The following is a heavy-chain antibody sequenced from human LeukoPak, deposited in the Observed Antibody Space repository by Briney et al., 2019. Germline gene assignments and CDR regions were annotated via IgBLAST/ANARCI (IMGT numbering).Heavy chain of an antibody. CDR3: ARDKHYYDSSGYDPFDY. CDR1: GFTFSSYW. D-gene: IGHD3-22*01. J-gene: IGHJ4*02. Sequence: PGGSLRLSCAASGFTFSSYWMSWVRQAPGKGLEWVANIKQDESERYYVDSVKGRFTISRDNAKNSLYLQMNSLRAEDTAVYYCARDKHYYDSSGYDPFDYWGQGTLVTVSS. V-gene: IGHV3-7*01. CDR2: IKQDESER.